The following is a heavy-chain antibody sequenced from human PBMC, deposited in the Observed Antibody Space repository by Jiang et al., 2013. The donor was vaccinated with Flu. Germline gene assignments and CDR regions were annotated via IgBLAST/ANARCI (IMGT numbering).Heavy chain of an antibody. CDR2: VNPYSGNT. J-gene: IGHJ4*01. D-gene: IGHD5-18*01. CDR3: TRKYNYGAMYDY. V-gene: IGHV1-8*01. Sequence: SGAEVKKPGASVKVSCKASGYIFASYDIIWLRQAAGQGLEWVGKVNPYSGNTEYAQNFQGRVTMTRDTSINTAYMELRSLRSEDTAIYYCTRKYNYGAMYDYWGQGTLVTVSS. CDR1: GYIFASYD.